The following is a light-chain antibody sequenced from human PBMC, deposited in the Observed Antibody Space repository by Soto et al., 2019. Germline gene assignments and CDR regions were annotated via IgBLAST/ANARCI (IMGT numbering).Light chain of an antibody. J-gene: IGLJ1*01. Sequence: QSALTQPPSASGSLGQSVTISCTGTSSDVGGYNHVSWYQQHPGKAPKLLIYDVSYRPSGVPDRFSGSKSGNTASLTVSGLQAEDETDYYCSSYAGNNSLVFGTGTKLTVL. CDR1: SSDVGGYNH. CDR2: DVS. CDR3: SSYAGNNSLV. V-gene: IGLV2-8*01.